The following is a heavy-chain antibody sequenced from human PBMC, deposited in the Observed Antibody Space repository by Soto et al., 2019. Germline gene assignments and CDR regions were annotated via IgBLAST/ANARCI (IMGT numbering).Heavy chain of an antibody. D-gene: IGHD2-15*01. J-gene: IGHJ4*02. Sequence: SETLSLTCTVSGGSISSGGYYWSWIRQHPGKGLEWIGYIYYSGSTYYNLSLKSRVTISVDTSKNQFSLKLSSVTAADTAVYYCARAPCSGGSCYFDYWGQGTLVTVSS. CDR2: IYYSGST. V-gene: IGHV4-31*03. CDR3: ARAPCSGGSCYFDY. CDR1: GGSISSGGYY.